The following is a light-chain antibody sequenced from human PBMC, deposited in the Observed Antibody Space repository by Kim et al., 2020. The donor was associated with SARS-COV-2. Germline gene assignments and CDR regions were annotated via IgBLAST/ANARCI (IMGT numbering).Light chain of an antibody. Sequence: SYELTQPPAVSVAPGQTARLTCGGDNIGAQSVHWYQHKPGQAPVVVIYSDNERPSDIPERFSGSNSGTTATLTITKVEAADEADYYCQVWDRNIDHFVFG. V-gene: IGLV3-21*04. CDR3: QVWDRNIDHFV. J-gene: IGLJ1*01. CDR2: SDN. CDR1: NIGAQS.